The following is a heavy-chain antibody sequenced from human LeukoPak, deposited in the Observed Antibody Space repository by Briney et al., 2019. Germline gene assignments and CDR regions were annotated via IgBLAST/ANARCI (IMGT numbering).Heavy chain of an antibody. CDR1: GATFSSDE. J-gene: IGHJ4*02. CDR2: ISGSGSII. CDR3: ASLPLSYIDY. Sequence: GGSLRLSCAASGATFSSDEMNWVRQAPGKGLEWVSYISGSGSIIYYADSVKGRFTISRDNARRSLYLQMNSLRAEDTAVYYCASLPLSYIDYWGQGTLVTVSS. V-gene: IGHV3-48*03.